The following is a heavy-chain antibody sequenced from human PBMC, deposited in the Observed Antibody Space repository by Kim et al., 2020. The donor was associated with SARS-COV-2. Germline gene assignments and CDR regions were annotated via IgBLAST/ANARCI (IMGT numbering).Heavy chain of an antibody. Sequence: SYAEPVKVRFTISRDTAKNTLYLQMNGLRAEDTAVYSCASEGEGYNYNYWGQGTLVTVSS. D-gene: IGHD5-12*01. V-gene: IGHV3-74*01. J-gene: IGHJ4*02. CDR3: ASEGEGYNYNY.